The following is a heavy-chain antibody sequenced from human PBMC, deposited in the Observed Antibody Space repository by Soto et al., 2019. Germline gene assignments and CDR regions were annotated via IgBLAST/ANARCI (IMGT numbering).Heavy chain of an antibody. Sequence: PSYTLSLTSPIDSMYFHVHHSSWTRHPSGLGLDWIGEINHSGSTNYNPSLKSRVTISVDTSKNQFSLKLSSVTAADTAVYYCARALGDTYSSGWYFFGYNWFDPWGHGTPVTVS. CDR3: ARALGDTYSSGWYFFGYNWFDP. CDR1: SMYFHVHH. J-gene: IGHJ5*02. D-gene: IGHD6-19*01. CDR2: INHSGST. V-gene: IGHV4-34*01.